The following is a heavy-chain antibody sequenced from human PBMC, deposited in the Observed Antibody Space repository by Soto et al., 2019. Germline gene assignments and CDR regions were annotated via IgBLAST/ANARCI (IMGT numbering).Heavy chain of an antibody. Sequence: LRLSCAASGSTFSSYGMHWVRQAPGKGLEWVAVIPYDGSNKYYADSVKGRFTISRDNSKNTLYLQMNSLRAEDTAVYYCAKDRSYYDSSGYPPHGMDVWGQGTTVTVS. J-gene: IGHJ6*02. D-gene: IGHD3-22*01. V-gene: IGHV3-30*18. CDR2: IPYDGSNK. CDR3: AKDRSYYDSSGYPPHGMDV. CDR1: GSTFSSYG.